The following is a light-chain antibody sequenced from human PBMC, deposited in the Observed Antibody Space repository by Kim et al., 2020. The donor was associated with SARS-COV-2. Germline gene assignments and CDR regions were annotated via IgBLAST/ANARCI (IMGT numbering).Light chain of an antibody. CDR1: QSVSNN. Sequence: IVMTQSPATLSVSPGERATLSCRASQSVSNNLAWYQHKPGQPPRLLIYGASTRATGVPARFSGSGSGTDFTLTVSSLQSEDFAVYYCHQYNDWPPGDTFGQGTKLEI. CDR2: GAS. CDR3: HQYNDWPPGDT. V-gene: IGKV3-15*01. J-gene: IGKJ2*01.